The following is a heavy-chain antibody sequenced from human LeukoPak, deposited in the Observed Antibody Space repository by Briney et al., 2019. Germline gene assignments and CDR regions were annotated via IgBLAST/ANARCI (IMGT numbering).Heavy chain of an antibody. D-gene: IGHD2-2*01. CDR3: AKDHGDIVVVPAATAPDY. V-gene: IGHV3-33*06. Sequence: GGSLRLSCAASGFTFSSYGMHWVRQAPGKELEWVAVIWYDGSNKYYADSVKGRFTISRDNSKNTLYLQMNSLRAEDTAVYYCAKDHGDIVVVPAATAPDYWGQGTLVTVSS. CDR2: IWYDGSNK. CDR1: GFTFSSYG. J-gene: IGHJ4*02.